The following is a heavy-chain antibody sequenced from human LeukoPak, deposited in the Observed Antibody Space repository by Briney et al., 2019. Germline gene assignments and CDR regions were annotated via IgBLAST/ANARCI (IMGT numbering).Heavy chain of an antibody. V-gene: IGHV1-18*01. J-gene: IGHJ4*02. CDR1: GYTFTSYA. D-gene: IGHD1-26*01. CDR3: SRSSRLSIVRATTPFGY. CDR2: ISAYNGNT. Sequence: ASVKVSFKASGYTFTSYAISWLRQAPGQGLEWMGWISAYNGNTNYAQKLQGRVTMTTDTATSTAYMELRNLRSDDTAVYYCSRSSRLSIVRATTPFGYWGQGTLVTVSS.